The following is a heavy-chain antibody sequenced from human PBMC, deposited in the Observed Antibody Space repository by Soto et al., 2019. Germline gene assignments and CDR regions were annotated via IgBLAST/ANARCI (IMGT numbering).Heavy chain of an antibody. Sequence: PVGSLRLSCTASGFTFSTYSMNWVRQAPGKGLEWVSYISSGSRTIYYADSVKGRFTISRDNAKDSLFLQMNSLRDEDTAVYYCARDVDIMTQGPLGYWGQGTLVTVSS. CDR1: GFTFSTYS. CDR3: ARDVDIMTQGPLGY. V-gene: IGHV3-48*02. CDR2: ISSGSRTI. D-gene: IGHD3-9*01. J-gene: IGHJ4*02.